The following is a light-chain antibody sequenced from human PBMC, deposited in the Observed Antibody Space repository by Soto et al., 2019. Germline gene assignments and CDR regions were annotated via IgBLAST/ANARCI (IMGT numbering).Light chain of an antibody. Sequence: DIQMTQSPSSLSASVGDGVTITCRASQTIGSHLNWYQQRPGRAPRLLIYAASSLQSGVPSRFSGSGSGTDFSLTINSLQPEDVATYYCQQSYNTPYSFGQGTKLEIK. V-gene: IGKV1-39*01. CDR1: QTIGSH. J-gene: IGKJ2*03. CDR2: AAS. CDR3: QQSYNTPYS.